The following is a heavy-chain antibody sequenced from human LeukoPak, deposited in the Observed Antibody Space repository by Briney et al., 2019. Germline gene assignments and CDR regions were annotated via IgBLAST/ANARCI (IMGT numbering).Heavy chain of an antibody. CDR1: GFTFSDYY. J-gene: IGHJ6*02. CDR3: AREGFLEWSYGMDV. D-gene: IGHD3-3*01. CDR2: ISSGGSTI. Sequence: GGSLRLSCAASGFTFSDYYMSWIRQAPGKGLEWVSYISSGGSTIYYADSGEGRFTITRDNAKNTLYLQMNSLRAEDTAVYYCAREGFLEWSYGMDVWGQGTTVTVSS. V-gene: IGHV3-11*01.